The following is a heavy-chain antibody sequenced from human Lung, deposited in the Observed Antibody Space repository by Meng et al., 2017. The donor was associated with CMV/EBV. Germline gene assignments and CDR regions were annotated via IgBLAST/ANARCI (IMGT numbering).Heavy chain of an antibody. Sequence: GEXXKISCAASGFTFSSYWMHWVRQAPGKGLVWVSRINIDGSSTSYADSVKGRFTISRDNAKNTLYLQMNSLKAEDTAVYYCAREQPNSNAFDIWGQGTMVTVSS. CDR1: GFTFSSYW. J-gene: IGHJ3*02. V-gene: IGHV3-74*01. D-gene: IGHD4-23*01. CDR3: AREQPNSNAFDI. CDR2: INIDGSST.